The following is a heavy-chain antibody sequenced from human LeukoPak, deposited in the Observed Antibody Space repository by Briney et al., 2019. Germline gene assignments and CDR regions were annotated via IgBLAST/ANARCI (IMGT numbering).Heavy chain of an antibody. J-gene: IGHJ6*03. V-gene: IGHV4-59*01. Sequence: SETLSLTCTVSGGSISSYYWSWIRQPPGKGLEWIGYIYYSGSTNYNPSLKSRVTISVDTSKNQFSLKLSSVTAADTAVYYCARALELRGYYMDVWGKGTTVTVSS. CDR3: ARALELRGYYMDV. CDR2: IYYSGST. CDR1: GGSISSYY. D-gene: IGHD1-7*01.